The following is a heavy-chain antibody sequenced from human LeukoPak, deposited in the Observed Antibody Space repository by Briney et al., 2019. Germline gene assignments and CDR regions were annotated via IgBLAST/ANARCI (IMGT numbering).Heavy chain of an antibody. Sequence: GESLKISCRGSVYSFTSYWIGWVRQMPGKGLEWKGIIYPGDSDTRYSPSFQGQVTISADKSISTAYLQWSSLKASDTAMYYCARLKPHLFNGYFDYWGQGTLVTVSS. D-gene: IGHD2-8*01. CDR2: IYPGDSDT. J-gene: IGHJ4*02. CDR1: VYSFTSYW. CDR3: ARLKPHLFNGYFDY. V-gene: IGHV5-51*01.